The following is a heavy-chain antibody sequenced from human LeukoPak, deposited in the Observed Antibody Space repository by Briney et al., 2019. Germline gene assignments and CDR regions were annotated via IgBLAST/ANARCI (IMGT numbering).Heavy chain of an antibody. CDR3: ARDQYPSEVVVVGRLVY. CDR1: GDTFSDYA. J-gene: IGHJ4*02. Sequence: SVKVSCKASGDTFSDYAISWVRQAPGQGLDWMGALIPVFATANYAQRFQGRVTLTADEPTRTAYMELTGLTSEDTAMYYCARDQYPSEVVVVGRLVYWGQGTLVTVSS. V-gene: IGHV1-69*13. D-gene: IGHD2-15*01. CDR2: LIPVFATA.